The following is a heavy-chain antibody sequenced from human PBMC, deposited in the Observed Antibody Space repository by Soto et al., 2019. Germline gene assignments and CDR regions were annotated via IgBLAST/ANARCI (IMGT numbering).Heavy chain of an antibody. D-gene: IGHD4-17*01. J-gene: IGHJ4*02. V-gene: IGHV3-33*06. CDR1: GFSFSDYV. Sequence: GGSLRLSCAASGFSFSDYVMHWVRQAPGKGLEWVAVMWYHGRDLFYTDSVKGRFTISRDNSKNTLFLQMNSLRADDTAVYYCAKDQLFYGDYSDYWGQGTLVTVSS. CDR3: AKDQLFYGDYSDY. CDR2: MWYHGRDL.